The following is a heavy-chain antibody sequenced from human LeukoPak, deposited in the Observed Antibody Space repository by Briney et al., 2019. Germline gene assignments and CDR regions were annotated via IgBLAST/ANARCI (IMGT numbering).Heavy chain of an antibody. J-gene: IGHJ4*02. D-gene: IGHD2-15*01. V-gene: IGHV1-2*02. CDR2: INPNSGGT. CDR3: ARATAKDIVVVVAATRLDY. Sequence: ASVKVSCKASGYVFAFYGITWVRQAPGQGLEWMGWINPNSGGTNYAQKFQGRVTMTRDTSISTAYMELSRLRSDDTAVYYCARATAKDIVVVVAATRLDYWGQGTLVTVSS. CDR1: GYVFAFYG.